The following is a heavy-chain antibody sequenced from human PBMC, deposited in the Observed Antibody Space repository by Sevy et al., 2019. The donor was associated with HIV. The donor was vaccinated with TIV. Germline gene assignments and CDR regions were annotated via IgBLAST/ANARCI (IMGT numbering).Heavy chain of an antibody. J-gene: IGHJ4*02. CDR1: GFSFSSYA. CDR2: IIGSGVRT. CDR3: AKDFHDYGDFYFDY. D-gene: IGHD4-17*01. Sequence: GGSLRLSCTASGFSFSSYAMSWVRQAPGKGLEWVSTIIGSGVRTYSADSVKGRFTISRDNSKNTLYLQMTSLRAEDTAVYYCAKDFHDYGDFYFDYWGRGALVTVSS. V-gene: IGHV3-23*01.